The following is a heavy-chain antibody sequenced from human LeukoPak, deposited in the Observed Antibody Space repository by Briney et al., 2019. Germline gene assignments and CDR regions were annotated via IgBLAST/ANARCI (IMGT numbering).Heavy chain of an antibody. V-gene: IGHV4-30-2*01. CDR3: ARSSNIGDWYFDL. CDR2: IYHSGST. CDR1: GGSISSGGYY. J-gene: IGHJ2*01. Sequence: PSETLSLTCTVSGGSISSGGYYWSWIRQPPGKGLEWIGYIYHSGSTYYNPSLKSRVTISVDRSKNQFSLKLSSVTAADTAVYYCARSSNIGDWYFDLWGRGTLVTVSS.